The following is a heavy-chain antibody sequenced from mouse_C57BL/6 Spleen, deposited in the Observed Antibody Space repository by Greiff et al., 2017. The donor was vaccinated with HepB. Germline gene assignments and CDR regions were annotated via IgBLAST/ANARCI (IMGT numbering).Heavy chain of an antibody. V-gene: IGHV5-12*01. CDR1: GFTFSDYY. CDR2: ISNGGGST. J-gene: IGHJ2*01. Sequence: EVKLVESGGGLVQPGGSLKLSCAASGFTFSDYYMYWVRQTPEKRLEWVAYISNGGGSTYYPDTVKGRFTISRDNAKNTLYLQMSRLKSEDTAMYYCARPSIYDGYYFDYWGQGTTLTVSS. CDR3: ARPSIYDGYYFDY. D-gene: IGHD2-3*01.